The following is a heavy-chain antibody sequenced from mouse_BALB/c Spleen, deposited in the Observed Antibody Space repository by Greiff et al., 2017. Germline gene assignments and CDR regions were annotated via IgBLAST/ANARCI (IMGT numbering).Heavy chain of an antibody. V-gene: IGHV2-6-7*01. D-gene: IGHD1-1*01. Sequence: VMLVESGPGLVAPSQSLSITCTVSGFSLTGYGVNWVRQPPGKGLEWLGMIWGDGSTDYNSALKSRLSISKDNSKSQVFLKMNSLQTDDTARYYCASYYGSSYGYAMDYWGQGTSVTVSS. CDR3: ASYYGSSYGYAMDY. CDR1: GFSLTGYG. CDR2: IWGDGST. J-gene: IGHJ4*01.